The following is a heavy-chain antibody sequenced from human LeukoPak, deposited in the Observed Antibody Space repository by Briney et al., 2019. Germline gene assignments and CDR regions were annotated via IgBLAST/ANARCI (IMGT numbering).Heavy chain of an antibody. V-gene: IGHV3-48*01. CDR3: ARDPRRQMYYYDSSAPMDPY. Sequence: PGGSLRLSCAASGFTFSSYSMNWVRQAPGKGLEWVSYISSSSSTIYYADSVKGRFTISRDNAKNSLYLQMNSLRAEDTAVYYCARDPRRQMYYYDSSAPMDPYWGQGTLVTVSS. CDR1: GFTFSSYS. CDR2: ISSSSSTI. D-gene: IGHD3-22*01. J-gene: IGHJ4*02.